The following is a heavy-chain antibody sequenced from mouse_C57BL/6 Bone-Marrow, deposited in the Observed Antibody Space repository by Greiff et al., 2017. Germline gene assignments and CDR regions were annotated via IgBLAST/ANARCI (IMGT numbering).Heavy chain of an antibody. CDR1: GYAFSSSW. D-gene: IGHD1-1*01. Sequence: VQLKESGPELVKPGASVKISCKASGYAFSSSWMNWVKQRPGKGLEWIGRIYPGDGDTNYNGKFKGKATLTADKSSSTAYMQLSSLTSEDSAVYFCARSGGYYYGSSYGYFDVWGTGTTVTVSS. V-gene: IGHV1-82*01. J-gene: IGHJ1*03. CDR2: IYPGDGDT. CDR3: ARSGGYYYGSSYGYFDV.